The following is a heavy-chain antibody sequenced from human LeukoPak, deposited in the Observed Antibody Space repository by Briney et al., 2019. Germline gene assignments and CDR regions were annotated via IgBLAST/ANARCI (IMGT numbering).Heavy chain of an antibody. Sequence: GGSLRLSCAASGFSFSSYGMSWVRQAPGKGLEWVSYISSSSSTIYYADSVKGRFTISRDNAKNSLYLQMNSLRDEDTAVYYCATNSVVVTAIPAYFQHWGQGTLVTVSS. V-gene: IGHV3-48*02. CDR3: ATNSVVVTAIPAYFQH. CDR1: GFSFSSYG. CDR2: ISSSSSTI. J-gene: IGHJ1*01. D-gene: IGHD2-21*02.